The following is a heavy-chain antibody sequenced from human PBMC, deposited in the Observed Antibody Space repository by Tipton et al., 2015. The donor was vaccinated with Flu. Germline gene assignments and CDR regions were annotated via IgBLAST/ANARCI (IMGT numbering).Heavy chain of an antibody. CDR2: IYTSGST. CDR3: ARELPEMATIVFDY. V-gene: IGHV4-4*07. D-gene: IGHD5-24*01. CDR1: GDSISSYY. Sequence: TLSLTCTVSGDSISSYYWSWIRQPAGKGLEWIGRIYTSGSTNYNPSLKSRVTMSVDTSKNQFSLKLSSVTAADTAVYYCARELPEMATIVFDYWGQGTLVTVSS. J-gene: IGHJ4*02.